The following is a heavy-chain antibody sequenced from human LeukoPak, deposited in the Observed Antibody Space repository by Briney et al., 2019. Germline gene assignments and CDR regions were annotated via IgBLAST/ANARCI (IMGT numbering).Heavy chain of an antibody. CDR1: GYTFTSYG. CDR3: ARVGITGTRLTYNWFDP. CDR2: ISAYNGNT. V-gene: IGHV1-18*01. J-gene: IGHJ5*02. D-gene: IGHD1-20*01. Sequence: ASVKVSCKASGYTFTSYGISWVRQAPGQGLEWMGWISAYNGNTNYAQKLQGRVTMTTDTSTSTAYMELRSLRSDDTAVYYCARVGITGTRLTYNWFDPWGQGTLVTVSS.